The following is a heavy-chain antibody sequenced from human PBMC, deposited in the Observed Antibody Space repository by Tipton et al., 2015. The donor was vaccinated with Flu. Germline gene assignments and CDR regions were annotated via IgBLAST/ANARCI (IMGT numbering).Heavy chain of an antibody. CDR2: ISPDDADA. V-gene: IGHV5-51*03. CDR1: GYSFTTYW. D-gene: IGHD3-22*01. CDR3: AVVDYYDSIGQSPSKPLGM. Sequence: VQLVQSGAEMKKPGESLKISCKGSGYSFTTYWIAWVRQLLGKGLEWMGIISPDDADARYRPSFQGQVTISAAKSINTAYLQWSSLKASYTAMYYCAVVDYYDSIGQSPSKPLGMWGQGKMVTVSS. J-gene: IGHJ3*02.